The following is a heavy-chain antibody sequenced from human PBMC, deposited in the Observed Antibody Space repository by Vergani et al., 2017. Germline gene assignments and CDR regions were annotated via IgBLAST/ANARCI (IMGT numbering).Heavy chain of an antibody. Sequence: QVQLVESGGGVVQPGRSLRLSCAASGFTFSSYGMHWVRQAPGKGLEWVAVISYDGSNKYYADSVKGRFTISRDNSKNTLYLQMNSLRAEDTAVYYCAKDENWEMATILRENYYYYGMDVWGQGTTVTVSS. J-gene: IGHJ6*02. CDR1: GFTFSSYG. CDR3: AKDENWEMATILRENYYYYGMDV. V-gene: IGHV3-30*18. CDR2: ISYDGSNK. D-gene: IGHD5-24*01.